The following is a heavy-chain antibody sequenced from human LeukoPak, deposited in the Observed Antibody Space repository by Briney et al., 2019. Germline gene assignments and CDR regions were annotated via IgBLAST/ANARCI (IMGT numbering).Heavy chain of an antibody. V-gene: IGHV4-34*01. Sequence: PSETLSLTCAVYGGSFSGYYWSWIRQPPGKGLEWIGEINHSGSTNYNPSLKSRVTISVDTSKNQFSLKLSSVTAADTAVYYCARGPKIGYYGSSGYSAGDYWGQGTLVTVSS. CDR3: ARGPKIGYYGSSGYSAGDY. D-gene: IGHD3-22*01. CDR2: INHSGST. CDR1: GGSFSGYY. J-gene: IGHJ4*02.